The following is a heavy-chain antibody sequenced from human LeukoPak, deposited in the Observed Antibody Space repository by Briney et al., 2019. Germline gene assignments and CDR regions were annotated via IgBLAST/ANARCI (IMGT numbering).Heavy chain of an antibody. J-gene: IGHJ4*02. CDR1: GGSFSGYY. D-gene: IGHD3-22*01. CDR3: ARDRYYDSSGYYPPQV. CDR2: IYTSGST. V-gene: IGHV4-4*07. Sequence: SETLSLTCAVYGGSFSGYYWSWIRQPAGKGLEWIGRIYTSGSTNYNPSLKSRVTISVDTSKNQFSLKLSSVTAADTAVYYCARDRYYDSSGYYPPQVWGQGTLVTVSS.